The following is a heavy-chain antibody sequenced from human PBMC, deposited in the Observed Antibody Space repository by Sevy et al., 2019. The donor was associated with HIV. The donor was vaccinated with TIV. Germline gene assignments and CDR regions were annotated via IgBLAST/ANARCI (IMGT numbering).Heavy chain of an antibody. Sequence: GGSLRLSCAASGFIVSSNYMFWVRQAPGKGLEWVSLIYTSGRTYYADSVRGRFTITRDNSKDTLYLQMNSLRAEDTAIYCCFGDSMVTTHYWGQGTLVTVSS. V-gene: IGHV3-53*01. CDR1: GFIVSSNY. CDR2: IYTSGRT. CDR3: FGDSMVTTHY. J-gene: IGHJ4*02. D-gene: IGHD4-17*01.